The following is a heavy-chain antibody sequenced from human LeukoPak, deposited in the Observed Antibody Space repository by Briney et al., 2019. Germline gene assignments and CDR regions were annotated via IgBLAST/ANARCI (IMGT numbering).Heavy chain of an antibody. D-gene: IGHD4/OR15-4a*01. Sequence: GGSLRLSCAASGFTFSDYYMSWIRQAPGKGLEWVSYISSRGSTIYYADSVKGRFTISRDNAKNSLYLQMNSLRAEDTAVYYCARMVQTTPYYYMDVWGKGTTVTVSS. CDR2: ISSRGSTI. J-gene: IGHJ6*03. V-gene: IGHV3-11*01. CDR3: ARMVQTTPYYYMDV. CDR1: GFTFSDYY.